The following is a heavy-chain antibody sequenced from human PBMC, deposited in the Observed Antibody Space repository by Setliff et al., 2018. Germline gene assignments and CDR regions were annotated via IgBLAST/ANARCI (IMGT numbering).Heavy chain of an antibody. CDR3: ARMSGFLYMDV. Sequence: PSETLSLTCSVSGGSITSDYWSWIRQPPGKGLEWIGYMYNSGSTNYNPSLKSRVTISVDRSKNQFSLNLSSVTAADTAVYFCARMSGFLYMDVWGKGTTVTVSS. V-gene: IGHV4-59*08. J-gene: IGHJ6*03. CDR1: GGSITSDY. D-gene: IGHD3-3*01. CDR2: MYNSGST.